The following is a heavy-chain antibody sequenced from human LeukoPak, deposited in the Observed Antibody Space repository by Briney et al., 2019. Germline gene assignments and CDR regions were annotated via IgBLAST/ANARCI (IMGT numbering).Heavy chain of an antibody. CDR2: IIPIFGTA. Sequence: GASVKVSCKASGGTFSSYAISWVRQAPGQGLEWMGGIIPIFGTANYAQKFQGRVTITADESTSTAYMELSSLRSEDTAVYYCARDRTGYYGSGSPLHDAFDIWGQGTMVTVSS. CDR1: GGTFSSYA. CDR3: ARDRTGYYGSGSPLHDAFDI. V-gene: IGHV1-69*13. D-gene: IGHD3-10*01. J-gene: IGHJ3*02.